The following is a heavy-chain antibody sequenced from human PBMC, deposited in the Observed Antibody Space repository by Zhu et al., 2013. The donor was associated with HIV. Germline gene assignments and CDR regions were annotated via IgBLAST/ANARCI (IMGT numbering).Heavy chain of an antibody. CDR1: GGTFSSYA. CDR3: ARAIDFSGSYPYYYYYGMDV. CDR2: IIPIFGTA. J-gene: IGHJ6*02. Sequence: QVQLVQSGAEVKKPGSSVKVSCKASGGTFSSYAISWVRQAPGQGLEWMGGIIPIFGTANYAQKFQGRVTITADESTSTAYMELSSLRSEDTAVYYCARAIDFSGSYPYYYYYGMDVWGQGTTVTVSS. D-gene: IGHD1-26*01. V-gene: IGHV1-69*01.